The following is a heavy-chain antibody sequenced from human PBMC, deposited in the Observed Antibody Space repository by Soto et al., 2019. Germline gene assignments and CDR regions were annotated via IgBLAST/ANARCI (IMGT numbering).Heavy chain of an antibody. CDR2: IYSGGST. Sequence: PGGSLRLSCAASGFTVSSNYMSWVRQAPGKGLEWVSVIYSGGSTYYADSVKGRFTISRDNSKNTLYLQMNSLRAEDTAVYYCARSSYYYDSSGYYYRGVAFDIWGQGTMVTVSS. D-gene: IGHD3-22*01. V-gene: IGHV3-53*01. CDR1: GFTVSSNY. CDR3: ARSSYYYDSSGYYYRGVAFDI. J-gene: IGHJ3*02.